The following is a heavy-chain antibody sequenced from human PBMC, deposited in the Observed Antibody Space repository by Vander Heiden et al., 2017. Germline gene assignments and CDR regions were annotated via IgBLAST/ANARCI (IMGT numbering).Heavy chain of an antibody. CDR2: ISYCGSSN. Sequence: QVQLVDSGGGVVQPGRPLRLSCAASGFAFSVYAMHWVRQAPGKGPELVSSISYCGSSNYYADSVKGRFTISRDNSNNTVSLQMNSLRGEDTSVYYCARGADGSSSGREFDHWGQGTLVTVSS. CDR1: GFAFSVYA. J-gene: IGHJ4*02. V-gene: IGHV3-30-3*01. CDR3: ARGADGSSSGREFDH. D-gene: IGHD6-6*01.